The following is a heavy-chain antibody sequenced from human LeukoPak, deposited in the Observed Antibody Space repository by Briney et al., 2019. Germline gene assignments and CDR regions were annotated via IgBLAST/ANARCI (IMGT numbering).Heavy chain of an antibody. CDR2: IYSGGST. V-gene: IGHV3-53*01. J-gene: IGHJ4*02. CDR1: GFTVGTNY. Sequence: PGGSLRLSCAASGFTVGTNYMSWVRQAPGKGLEWVSLIYSGGSTYYADSVKGRFTISRDSSKNTLYLQMNSLRAEDTAVYYCAKSSYYDTSGFYREYYFDYWGQGTLVTVSS. D-gene: IGHD3-22*01. CDR3: AKSSYYDTSGFYREYYFDY.